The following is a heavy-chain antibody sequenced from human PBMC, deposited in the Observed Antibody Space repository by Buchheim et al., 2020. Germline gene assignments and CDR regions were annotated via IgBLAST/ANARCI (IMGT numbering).Heavy chain of an antibody. V-gene: IGHV3-30*18. CDR1: GFTFSSYG. D-gene: IGHD1-26*01. CDR2: ISYDGSNK. Sequence: QVQLVESGGGVVQPGRSLRLSCAASGFTFSSYGMHWVRQAPGKGLEWVAVISYDGSNKYYADSVKGRFTIHRDNSKNTLYLQMNSLRAEDTAVYYCAKEREGFILGYWGQGTL. CDR3: AKEREGFILGY. J-gene: IGHJ4*02.